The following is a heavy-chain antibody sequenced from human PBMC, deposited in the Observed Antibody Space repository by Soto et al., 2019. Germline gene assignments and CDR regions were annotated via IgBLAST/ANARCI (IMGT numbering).Heavy chain of an antibody. V-gene: IGHV1-69*13. J-gene: IGHJ6*03. CDR3: ARGVGATTGYYYYYMDV. Sequence: ASVKVSCKASGGTFSSYAISWVRQAPGQGLEWMGGIIPIFGTANYTQKFQGRVTITADESTSTAYLELSSLRSEDTAVYYCARGVGATTGYYYYYMDVWGKGTTVTVSS. D-gene: IGHD1-26*01. CDR2: IIPIFGTA. CDR1: GGTFSSYA.